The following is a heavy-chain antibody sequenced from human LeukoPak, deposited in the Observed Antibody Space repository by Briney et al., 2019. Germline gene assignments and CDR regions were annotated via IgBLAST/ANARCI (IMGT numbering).Heavy chain of an antibody. V-gene: IGHV3-49*04. D-gene: IGHD1-1*01. CDR2: IRSKIYGATT. Sequence: PGGSLRLSCTASGLTFGDYAMTWVRQAPGKGLEWVGFIRSKIYGATTEYAASVKGRFIISRDDSKSIAYLEMSSLKTEDTGVYYCASLISTMTTENDYWGQGTLVTVSS. CDR1: GLTFGDYA. J-gene: IGHJ4*02. CDR3: ASLISTMTTENDY.